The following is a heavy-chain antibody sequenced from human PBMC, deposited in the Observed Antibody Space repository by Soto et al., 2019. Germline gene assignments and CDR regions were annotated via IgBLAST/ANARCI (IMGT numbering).Heavy chain of an antibody. CDR3: AREMMTVGGVIVRPIDY. D-gene: IGHD3-16*02. CDR1: GYTFTSYG. V-gene: IGHV1-18*01. CDR2: ISAYNGNT. J-gene: IGHJ4*02. Sequence: ASVKVSCKASGYTFTSYGISWVRQAPGQGLEWMGWISAYNGNTNYAQKLQGRVTMTTDTSTSTAYMELRSLRSDDTAVYYCAREMMTVGGVIVRPIDYWGQGTLVTVSS.